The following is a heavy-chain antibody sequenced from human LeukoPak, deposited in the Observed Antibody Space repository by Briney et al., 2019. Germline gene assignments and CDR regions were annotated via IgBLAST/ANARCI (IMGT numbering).Heavy chain of an antibody. CDR2: IYTSGST. CDR1: GGSLSSGSYY. Sequence: SETLSLTCTVSGGSLSSGSYYWSWIRQPAGKGLEWIGRIYTSGSTNYNPSLKSRVTISVDTSKNQFSLKLSSVTAADTAVYYCARELGDYYDSSGYLDYWGQGTLVTVSS. CDR3: ARELGDYYDSSGYLDY. V-gene: IGHV4-61*02. J-gene: IGHJ4*02. D-gene: IGHD3-22*01.